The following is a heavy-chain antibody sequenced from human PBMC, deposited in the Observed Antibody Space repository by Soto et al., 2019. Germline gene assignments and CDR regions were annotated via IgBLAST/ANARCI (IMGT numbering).Heavy chain of an antibody. CDR2: ISVSGGTK. J-gene: IGHJ3*01. V-gene: IGHV3-48*03. CDR3: ARENYIGGAPDTFDV. Sequence: SLRLSCAASGFTLSNYEINWVRQAPGKGLEWISYISVSGGTKYFADSVNGRFTISRDNAYNSVYLHMSSLRGEDTAVYYCARENYIGGAPDTFDVWGQGTLVTVSS. D-gene: IGHD1-26*01. CDR1: GFTLSNYE.